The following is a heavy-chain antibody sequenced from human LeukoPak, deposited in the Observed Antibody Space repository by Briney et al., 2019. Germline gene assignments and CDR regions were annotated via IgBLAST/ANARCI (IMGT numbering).Heavy chain of an antibody. CDR3: AKVDRGDYSSSPVPYYNYYMNV. CDR2: VSSSSSLI. J-gene: IGHJ6*03. Sequence: GGSLRLSCAASGFTFSYYSMNWVRQAPGRGLEWVSCVSSSSSLIFYSDSVRGRFTISRDNAKNLLYLHMNSLRVEDTAVYYCAKVDRGDYSSSPVPYYNYYMNVWGKGTTVTVSS. CDR1: GFTFSYYS. V-gene: IGHV3-21*01. D-gene: IGHD6-13*01.